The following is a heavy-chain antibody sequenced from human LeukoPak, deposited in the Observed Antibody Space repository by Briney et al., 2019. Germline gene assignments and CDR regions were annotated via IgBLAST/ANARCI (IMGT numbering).Heavy chain of an antibody. D-gene: IGHD4-17*01. CDR3: ARGTVQYYYGMDV. V-gene: IGHV3-7*01. Sequence: GGSLGLSCAASGFTFSSYWMSWVRQAPGKGLEWVANIKQDGSEKYYVDSVKGRFTISRDNAKNSLYLQMNSLRAEDTAVYYCARGTVQYYYGMDVWGQGTTVTVSS. J-gene: IGHJ6*02. CDR2: IKQDGSEK. CDR1: GFTFSSYW.